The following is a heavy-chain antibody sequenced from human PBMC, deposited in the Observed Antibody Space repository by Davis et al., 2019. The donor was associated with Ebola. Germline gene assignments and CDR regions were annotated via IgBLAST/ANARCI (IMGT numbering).Heavy chain of an antibody. Sequence: ASVKVSCKASGYTFTSYDINWVRQATGQGLEWMGWMNPNSGNTGYAQKFQGRVTMTRNTSISTAYMELRSLRYDDTAVYYCARDSSGTNYYYYGLDAWGQGTTVTVSS. D-gene: IGHD1-26*01. J-gene: IGHJ6*02. V-gene: IGHV1-8*01. CDR3: ARDSSGTNYYYYGLDA. CDR1: GYTFTSYD. CDR2: MNPNSGNT.